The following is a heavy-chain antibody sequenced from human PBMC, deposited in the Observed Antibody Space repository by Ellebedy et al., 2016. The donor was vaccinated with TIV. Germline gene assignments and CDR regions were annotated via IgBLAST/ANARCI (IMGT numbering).Heavy chain of an antibody. Sequence: GGSLRLSCAASGFTFGDYAMSWFRQAPGKGLEWVGFIRSKAYGGTTEYAASVKGRFTISRDDSKSIAYLQMNSLKTEDTAVYYCTRPLWSGSPEDAFDIWGQGTMVTVSS. D-gene: IGHD1-26*01. CDR3: TRPLWSGSPEDAFDI. V-gene: IGHV3-49*03. CDR2: IRSKAYGGTT. CDR1: GFTFGDYA. J-gene: IGHJ3*02.